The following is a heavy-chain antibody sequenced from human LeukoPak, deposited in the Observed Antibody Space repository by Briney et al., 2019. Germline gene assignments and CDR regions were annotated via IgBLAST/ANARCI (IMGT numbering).Heavy chain of an antibody. Sequence: GGSLRLSCAASGFTFSSYEMNWVRQAPGKGLEWVSYISSSGSTIYYVDSVKGRFTISRDNAKNSLYVQMNSLRAEDTAVYYCARGEHDYGDRPLGYWGQGTLVTVSS. D-gene: IGHD4-17*01. CDR1: GFTFSSYE. V-gene: IGHV3-48*03. CDR2: ISSSGSTI. CDR3: ARGEHDYGDRPLGY. J-gene: IGHJ4*02.